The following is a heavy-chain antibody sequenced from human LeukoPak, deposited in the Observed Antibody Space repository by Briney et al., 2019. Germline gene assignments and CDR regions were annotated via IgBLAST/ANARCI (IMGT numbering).Heavy chain of an antibody. J-gene: IGHJ2*01. Sequence: SVKVSCKASGGTFSSYAISWVRQAPGQGLEWTGGIIPIFGTANYAQKFQGRVTITADESTSTAYMELSSVTAADTAVYYCAREGDEMATITRWYFDLWGRGTLVTVSS. V-gene: IGHV1-69*01. D-gene: IGHD5-24*01. CDR2: IIPIFGTA. CDR1: GGTFSSYA. CDR3: AREGDEMATITRWYFDL.